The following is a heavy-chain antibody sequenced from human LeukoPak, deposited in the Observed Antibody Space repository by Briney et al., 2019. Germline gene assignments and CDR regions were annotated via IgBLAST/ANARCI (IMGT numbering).Heavy chain of an antibody. J-gene: IGHJ4*02. CDR1: GDSVSSNNGA. Sequence: SQTLSLTCGISGDSVSSNNGAWNWIRQSPSRGLEWLGRTYYRSKWYDDYARSLQGRITINPDTSKNQFSLHLYSVTPEDTAVYYCTRHVGTSGWYTFDYWGQGTPVTVFS. D-gene: IGHD6-19*01. CDR2: TYYRSKWYD. V-gene: IGHV6-1*01. CDR3: TRHVGTSGWYTFDY.